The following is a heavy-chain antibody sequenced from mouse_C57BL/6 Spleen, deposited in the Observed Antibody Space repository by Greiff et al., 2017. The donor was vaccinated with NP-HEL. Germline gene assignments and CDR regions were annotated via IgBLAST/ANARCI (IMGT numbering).Heavy chain of an antibody. CDR3: ARKSYYQYYYAMDY. V-gene: IGHV1-50*01. CDR1: GYTFTSYW. D-gene: IGHD2-10*01. J-gene: IGHJ4*01. CDR2: IDPSDSYT. Sequence: VQLQQPGAELVKPGASVKLSCKASGYTFTSYWMQWVKQRPGQGLEWIGEIDPSDSYTNYNQKFKGKATLTVDTSSSTAYMQLSSLTSEDSAVYYCARKSYYQYYYAMDYWGQGTSVTVSS.